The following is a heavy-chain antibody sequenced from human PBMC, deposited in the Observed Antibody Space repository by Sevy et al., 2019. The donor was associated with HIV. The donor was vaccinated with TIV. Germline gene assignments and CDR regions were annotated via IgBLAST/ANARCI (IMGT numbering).Heavy chain of an antibody. CDR2: IKSESDGGTT. V-gene: IGHV3-15*07. J-gene: IGHJ4*02. CDR1: GLTLSYAW. Sequence: GGSLRLSCAASGLTLSYAWMNWVRQAPGKGLEWVGHIKSESDGGTTDFATPVKGRFIISRDDSKNTLYLQMNSLKTGDPALYYRTARKFDFWGRGTLVPVSS. CDR3: TARKFDF.